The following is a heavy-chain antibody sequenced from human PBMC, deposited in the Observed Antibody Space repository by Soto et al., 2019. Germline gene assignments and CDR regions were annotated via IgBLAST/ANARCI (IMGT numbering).Heavy chain of an antibody. Sequence: QVQLVESGGGVVQPGRSLRLSCAASGFTFSNYGMHWVRQAPGKGPEWVTIMSYDGNNKFYADSVKGRFTISRDNSKNTLYLQMDCLRAEDTAVYYCAKDVYCGTTGCLRHNVHYWGQGTLVTVSS. CDR2: MSYDGNNK. V-gene: IGHV3-30*18. CDR1: GFTFSNYG. CDR3: AKDVYCGTTGCLRHNVHY. J-gene: IGHJ4*02. D-gene: IGHD2-2*01.